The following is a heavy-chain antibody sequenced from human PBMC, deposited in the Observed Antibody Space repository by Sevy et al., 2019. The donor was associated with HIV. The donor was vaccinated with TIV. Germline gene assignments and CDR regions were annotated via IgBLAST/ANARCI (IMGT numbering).Heavy chain of an antibody. CDR3: VKEVSEYSYSDY. D-gene: IGHD5-18*01. J-gene: IGHJ4*02. V-gene: IGHV3-23*01. CDR1: GFTFSNYA. CDR2: ISGSAHRT. Sequence: GGSLRLSCAASGFTFSNYAMSWVRQTPGKGLEWVSAISGSAHRTYYTDSVKGRFTTSRDNSKNMLFLQMNSLGAEDTAVYYCVKEVSEYSYSDYWGQGTLVTVSS.